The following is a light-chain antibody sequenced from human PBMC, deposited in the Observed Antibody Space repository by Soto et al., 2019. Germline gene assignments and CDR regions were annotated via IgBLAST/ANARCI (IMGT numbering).Light chain of an antibody. CDR1: QDISNY. V-gene: IGKV1-33*01. CDR2: DAS. J-gene: IGKJ2*01. CDR3: QQYDNLPRT. Sequence: DIQMTQSPSSPSASVGDRVTITCQASQDISNYLHWYQQKPGKAPKLLIYDASNLETGVPSRFSGSGSETDLTFTISSLQPEDIATYYCQQYDNLPRTFGQGTKLEIK.